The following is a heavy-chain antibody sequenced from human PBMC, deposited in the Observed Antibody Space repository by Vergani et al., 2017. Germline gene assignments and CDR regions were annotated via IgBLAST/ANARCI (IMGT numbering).Heavy chain of an antibody. CDR2: INPNSGGT. D-gene: IGHD1-26*01. Sequence: QVQLVQSGAEVKKPGASVKVSCKTSGYTFTGHYMHWVRQAPGQGLEWMGCINPNSGGTNYAQKFQGRVTITRDTSINTAYMELSRLRSDDTAVYYCARDGGWEEASDYWGQGTLVTVSS. V-gene: IGHV1-2*02. CDR1: GYTFTGHY. J-gene: IGHJ4*02. CDR3: ARDGGWEEASDY.